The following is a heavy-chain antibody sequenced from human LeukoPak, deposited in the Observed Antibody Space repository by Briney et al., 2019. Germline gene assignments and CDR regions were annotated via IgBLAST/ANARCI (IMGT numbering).Heavy chain of an antibody. Sequence: GASVKVSCKASGGTFSSYAISWVRQAPGQGLEWMGGIIPIFGTANYAQKFQGRVTITADKSTSTAYMEPSSLRSEDTAVYYCARPDEKRRDGYKPFDYWGQGTLVTVSS. V-gene: IGHV1-69*06. CDR3: ARPDEKRRDGYKPFDY. J-gene: IGHJ4*02. D-gene: IGHD5-24*01. CDR2: IIPIFGTA. CDR1: GGTFSSYA.